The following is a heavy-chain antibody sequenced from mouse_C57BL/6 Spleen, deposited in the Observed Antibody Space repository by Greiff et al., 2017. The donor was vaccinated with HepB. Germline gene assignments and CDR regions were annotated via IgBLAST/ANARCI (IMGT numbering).Heavy chain of an antibody. CDR2: INPNNGGT. Sequence: EVQLQQSGPELVKPGASVTIPCKASGYTFTDYNMDWVKQSHGKSLEWIGDINPNNGGTIYNQKFKGKATLTVDKSSSTAYMELRSLTSEDTAVYDCARGFITTVVNYYYAMDYWGQGTSVTVSS. D-gene: IGHD1-1*01. J-gene: IGHJ4*01. CDR3: ARGFITTVVNYYYAMDY. V-gene: IGHV1-18*01. CDR1: GYTFTDYN.